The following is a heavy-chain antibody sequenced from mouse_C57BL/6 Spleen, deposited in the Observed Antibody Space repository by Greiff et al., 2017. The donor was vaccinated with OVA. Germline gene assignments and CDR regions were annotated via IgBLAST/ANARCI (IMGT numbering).Heavy chain of an antibody. CDR1: GYTFTSYW. J-gene: IGHJ4*01. V-gene: IGHV1-69*01. CDR3: ARRYYGKDYAMDY. D-gene: IGHD1-1*01. Sequence: QVQLKQPGAELVMPGASVKLSCKASGYTFTSYWMHWVKQRPGQGLEWIGEIDPSDSYTNYNQKFKGKSTLTVDKSSSTAYMQLSSLTSEDSAVYYCARRYYGKDYAMDYWGQGTSVTVSS. CDR2: IDPSDSYT.